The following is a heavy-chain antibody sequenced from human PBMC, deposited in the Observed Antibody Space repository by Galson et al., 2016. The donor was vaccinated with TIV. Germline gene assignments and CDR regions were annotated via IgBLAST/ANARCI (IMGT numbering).Heavy chain of an antibody. CDR1: GFTFSSSK. J-gene: IGHJ4*02. D-gene: IGHD6-6*01. V-gene: IGHV3-48*03. CDR2: ISSSGSPI. Sequence: CAASGFTFSSSKMNWVRQAPGKGLEWVSYISSSGSPIYYTDSVKGRFTISRDNAKNSLYLQMNSLRAEDTAVYYCSSSSEDYWGQGTLVTVSS. CDR3: SSSSEDY.